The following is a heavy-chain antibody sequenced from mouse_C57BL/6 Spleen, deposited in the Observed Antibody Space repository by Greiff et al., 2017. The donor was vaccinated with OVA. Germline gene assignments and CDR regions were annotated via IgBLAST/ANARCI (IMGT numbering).Heavy chain of an antibody. D-gene: IGHD2-4*01. J-gene: IGHJ1*03. CDR1: GYSITSGYD. Sequence: DVQLQESGPGMVKPSQSLSLTCTVTGYSITSGYDWHWIRHFPGNKLEWMGYISYSGSTNYNPSLKSRISITHDTSKNHFFLKLNSVTTEDTATYYCARWDDYDGNWYFDVWGTGTTVTVSS. CDR3: ARWDDYDGNWYFDV. CDR2: ISYSGST. V-gene: IGHV3-1*01.